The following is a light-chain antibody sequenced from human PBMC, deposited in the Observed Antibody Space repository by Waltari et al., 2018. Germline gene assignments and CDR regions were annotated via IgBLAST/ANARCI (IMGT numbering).Light chain of an antibody. J-gene: IGKJ1*01. CDR1: QSVLNNSDKKNS. Sequence: DIVMTQSPDSLALSLGERASINCRSNQSVLNNSDKKNSLAWYRQKPGQPPRLLIYWASTRESGVPDRFSGSGSGTDFALTISSLQAEDVAVYYCQQYYSARRTFGQGTKVEV. V-gene: IGKV4-1*01. CDR3: QQYYSARRT. CDR2: WAS.